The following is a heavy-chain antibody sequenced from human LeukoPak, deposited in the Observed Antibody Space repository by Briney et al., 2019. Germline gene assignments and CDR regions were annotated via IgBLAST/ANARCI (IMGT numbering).Heavy chain of an antibody. V-gene: IGHV3-30*18. D-gene: IGHD4-17*01. J-gene: IGHJ4*02. CDR3: AKVSSDYGDYGGWLN. CDR1: GFTFSSYG. Sequence: PGGSLRLSCAASGFTFSSYGMHWVRQAPGKGLEWVAVISYDGSNKYYADSVKGRFTISRDNSKNTLYLQMNSLRAEDTAVYYCAKVSSDYGDYGGWLNWGQGTLVTVSS. CDR2: ISYDGSNK.